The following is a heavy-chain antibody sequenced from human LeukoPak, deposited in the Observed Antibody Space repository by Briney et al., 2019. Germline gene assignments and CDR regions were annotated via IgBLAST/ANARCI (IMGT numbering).Heavy chain of an antibody. CDR3: ARAGPSSSWHQFDY. CDR2: IRFDGSNK. Sequence: GGSLRLSCAASGFTFSSYGMHWVRQAPGKGLEWVAFIRFDGSNKYYADSVKGRFTISRDNSKNTLYLQMNSLRAEDTAVYYCARAGPSSSWHQFDYWGQGTLVTVSS. D-gene: IGHD6-13*01. CDR1: GFTFSSYG. J-gene: IGHJ4*02. V-gene: IGHV3-30*02.